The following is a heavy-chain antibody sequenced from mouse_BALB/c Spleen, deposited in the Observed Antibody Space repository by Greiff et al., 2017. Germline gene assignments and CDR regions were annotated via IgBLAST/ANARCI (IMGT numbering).Heavy chain of an antibody. CDR3: NAEPGWFAY. J-gene: IGHJ3*01. V-gene: IGHV14-4*02. CDR2: IDPENGDT. CDR1: GFNIKDYY. Sequence: DVQLQVSGAELVRSGASVKLSCTASGFNIKDYYMHWVKQRPEQGLEWIGWIDPENGDTEYAPKFQGKATMTADTSSNTAYLQLSSLTSEDTAVYYCNAEPGWFAYWGQGTLVTVSA.